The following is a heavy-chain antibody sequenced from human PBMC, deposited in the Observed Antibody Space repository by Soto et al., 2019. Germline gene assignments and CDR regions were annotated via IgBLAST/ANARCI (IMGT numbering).Heavy chain of an antibody. CDR3: TTHEEGAPWAGGFDS. CDR1: GFRFRTRA. D-gene: IGHD1-26*01. Sequence: GGSLRLSCAASGFRFRTRAMSWVRQAPGKGLEWVASIRPGGDSTYYADSVKGRFAVSRDNSNVTLYLQMDSLRVEYTAIYYCTTHEEGAPWAGGFDSWGQGTLVTVSS. J-gene: IGHJ5*01. CDR2: IRPGGDST. V-gene: IGHV3-23*01.